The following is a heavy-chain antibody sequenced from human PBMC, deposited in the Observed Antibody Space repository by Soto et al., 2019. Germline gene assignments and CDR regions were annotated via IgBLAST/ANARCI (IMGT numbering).Heavy chain of an antibody. J-gene: IGHJ6*02. CDR2: LGAARDQ. V-gene: IGHV3-13*05. CDR1: GFSFRDYD. D-gene: IGHD1-26*01. CDR3: ARAYLGRLPRRADYYDAMDV. Sequence: EVQLVESGGGSVQPGESLRLSCAASGFSFRDYDMHWVRQRKGKGLEWVSALGAARDQYYVGSVKGRFSVSRDNAQNSVFLQMNNLRVDDTAVYFCARAYLGRLPRRADYYDAMDVWGRGTTVTVSS.